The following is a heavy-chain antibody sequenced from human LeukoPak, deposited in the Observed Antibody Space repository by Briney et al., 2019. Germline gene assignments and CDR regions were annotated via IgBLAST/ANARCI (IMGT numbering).Heavy chain of an antibody. V-gene: IGHV3-15*01. CDR3: SSPIVDIADEGY. D-gene: IGHD2-15*01. Sequence: GGSLRLSCATSGFTFTKAWMTWVRQAPGKGLEWVGRIRSKSDGGTADYAAPVKGRFTISRDDSKSTLFLQMDSLKTEDTAVYFCSSPIVDIADEGYWGQGTLVTVSS. CDR1: GFTFTKAW. J-gene: IGHJ4*02. CDR2: IRSKSDGGTA.